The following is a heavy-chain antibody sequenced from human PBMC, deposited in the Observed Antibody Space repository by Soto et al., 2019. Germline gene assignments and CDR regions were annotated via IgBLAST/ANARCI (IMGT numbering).Heavy chain of an antibody. V-gene: IGHV3-30*18. D-gene: IGHD2-15*01. CDR1: GFTFSSYG. CDR2: ISYDGSNK. Sequence: PGGSLRLSCAASGFTFSSYGMHWVRQAPGKGLEWVAVISYDGSNKYYADSVKGRFTISRDNSKNTLYLQMNSLRAEDTAVYYCAKDGGSEREYYYYGMDVWGQGTTVTVSS. J-gene: IGHJ6*02. CDR3: AKDGGSEREYYYYGMDV.